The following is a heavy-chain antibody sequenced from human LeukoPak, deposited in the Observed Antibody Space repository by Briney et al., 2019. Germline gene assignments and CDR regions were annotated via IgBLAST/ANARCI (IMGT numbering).Heavy chain of an antibody. CDR2: ISYDGSSK. Sequence: PGGSLRLSCAASGFIFSSYAMHWVRQAPGKGLEWVAVISYDGSSKYYAGSVKGRFTISRDNSKNTLYLQMNSLRAEDTAVYYCARDNDIVEVVVATGGMDVWGKGATVTVSS. CDR1: GFIFSSYA. CDR3: ARDNDIVEVVVATGGMDV. D-gene: IGHD2-15*01. V-gene: IGHV3-30*01. J-gene: IGHJ6*04.